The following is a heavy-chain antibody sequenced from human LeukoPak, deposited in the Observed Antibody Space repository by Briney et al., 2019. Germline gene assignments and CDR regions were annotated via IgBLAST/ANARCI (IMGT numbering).Heavy chain of an antibody. CDR1: GGSVSSSSYY. Sequence: SETLSLTCTVSGGSVSSSSYYWGWLRQPPGKGLEWIGSIYYSGSTYYNPSLKSRVTISVDTSKNQFSLKLSSVTAADTAVYYCARHYSSSWKMWFDPWGQGTLVTVSS. CDR2: IYYSGST. CDR3: ARHYSSSWKMWFDP. V-gene: IGHV4-39*07. D-gene: IGHD6-13*01. J-gene: IGHJ5*02.